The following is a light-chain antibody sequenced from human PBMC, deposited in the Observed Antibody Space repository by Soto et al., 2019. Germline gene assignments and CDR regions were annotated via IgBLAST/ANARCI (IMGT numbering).Light chain of an antibody. V-gene: IGKV2D-29*01. J-gene: IGKJ1*01. CDR3: LQTQHSSWA. Sequence: SGASSSNSFISSQSVLHSDGKTHLYWYLQRPGQPPHLLIYEVSHRFSGVPDRFSGSRSGTDFTLTSTGLEVEDIRVYYCLQTQHSSWAIGQGTKVDIK. CDR1: QSVLHSDGKTH. CDR2: EVS.